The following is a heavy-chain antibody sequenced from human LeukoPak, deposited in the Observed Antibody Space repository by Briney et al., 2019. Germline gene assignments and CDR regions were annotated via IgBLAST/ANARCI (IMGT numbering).Heavy chain of an antibody. CDR2: ISSSSYI. V-gene: IGHV3-21*01. CDR3: ARDMLEYYYGMDV. CDR1: GFTFCSCR. J-gene: IGHJ6*02. Sequence: PGGSLRLSCAASGFTFCSCRMIWVRQAPGKGLEWGSSISSSSYIYYADSVKGRFTISRDNAKNSLYLQMNSLRAEDTAVYYCARDMLEYYYGMDVWGQGTTVTVSS. D-gene: IGHD2-8*01.